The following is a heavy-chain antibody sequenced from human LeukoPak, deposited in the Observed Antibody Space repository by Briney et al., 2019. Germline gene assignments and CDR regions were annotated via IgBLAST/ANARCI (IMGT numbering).Heavy chain of an antibody. Sequence: SETLSLTCAVYGGSFSGYSWSWIRQPPGKGLEWIGEINHSGSTNYNPSLKSRVTISVDTSKNQFSLKLSSVTAADTAVYYCAKHGGGYYYYMDVWGKGTTVTISS. D-gene: IGHD3-16*01. CDR3: AKHGGGYYYYMDV. J-gene: IGHJ6*03. V-gene: IGHV4-34*01. CDR2: INHSGST. CDR1: GGSFSGYS.